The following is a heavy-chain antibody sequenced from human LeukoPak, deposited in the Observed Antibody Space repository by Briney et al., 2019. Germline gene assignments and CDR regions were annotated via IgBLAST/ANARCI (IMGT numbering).Heavy chain of an antibody. V-gene: IGHV3-23*01. CDR3: AKDPYYYGSGSYFDY. D-gene: IGHD3-10*01. Sequence: HPGGSLRLSCAASGFTFSSYAMSWVRQAPGKGLEWVSAISGSGGSTYYADSVKGRFTISRDNSKNTLYLQMNSLRAEDTAAYYCAKDPYYYGSGSYFDYWGQGTLVTVSS. CDR2: ISGSGGST. J-gene: IGHJ4*02. CDR1: GFTFSSYA.